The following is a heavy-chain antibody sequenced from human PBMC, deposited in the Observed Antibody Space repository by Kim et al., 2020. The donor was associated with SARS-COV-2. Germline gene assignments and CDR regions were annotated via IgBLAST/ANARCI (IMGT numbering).Heavy chain of an antibody. Sequence: TYNNPSLKSQVTQSVETSRNQYSLKLSSVAAADTAVYYCARHIPWAAFDIWGQGTMVTVSS. CDR3: ARHIPWAAFDI. CDR2: T. V-gene: IGHV4-39*01. D-gene: IGHD7-27*01. J-gene: IGHJ3*02.